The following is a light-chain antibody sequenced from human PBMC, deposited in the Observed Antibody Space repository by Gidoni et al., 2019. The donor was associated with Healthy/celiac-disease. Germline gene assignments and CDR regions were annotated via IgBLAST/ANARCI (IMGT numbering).Light chain of an antibody. CDR1: QSISIY. V-gene: IGKV1-39*01. CDR2: AAS. Sequence: DIQMTQSPSSLSASVGDRVTITCRASQSISIYLNWYQQKPGKAPKLLVYAASSLQRGVPSRFSGSESGTGFTLTITSLQPEDFATYYCQQSHSTPWTFGQGTKVEIK. CDR3: QQSHSTPWT. J-gene: IGKJ1*01.